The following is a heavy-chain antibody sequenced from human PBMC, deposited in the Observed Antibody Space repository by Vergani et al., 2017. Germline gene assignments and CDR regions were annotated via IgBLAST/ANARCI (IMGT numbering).Heavy chain of an antibody. J-gene: IGHJ3*01. CDR3: ARDPALYCGGGSCYEGAFDV. Sequence: QVQLVQSGAEVKKPGASVKVSCKASGYTFTGYYMHWVRQAPGQGLEWMGWISAYNGNTNYAQKLQGRVTMTTDTSTSTAYMGLRSLRSDDPAVYYCARDPALYCGGGSCYEGAFDVWGQGTMVTVSS. D-gene: IGHD2-15*01. V-gene: IGHV1-18*04. CDR2: ISAYNGNT. CDR1: GYTFTGYY.